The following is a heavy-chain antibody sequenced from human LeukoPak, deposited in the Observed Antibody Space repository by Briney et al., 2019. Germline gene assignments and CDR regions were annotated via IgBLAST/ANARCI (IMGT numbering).Heavy chain of an antibody. J-gene: IGHJ4*02. V-gene: IGHV1-24*01. D-gene: IGHD6-19*01. Sequence: ASVKVSCKVSGYTLTELSMHWVRQAPGKGLEWMGGFDPEDGETIYAQKFQGRVTMTRDTSITTAYMELSRLRSDDTAVYYCARTAVAGISPNGYWGQGTLVTVSS. CDR2: FDPEDGET. CDR1: GYTLTELS. CDR3: ARTAVAGISPNGY.